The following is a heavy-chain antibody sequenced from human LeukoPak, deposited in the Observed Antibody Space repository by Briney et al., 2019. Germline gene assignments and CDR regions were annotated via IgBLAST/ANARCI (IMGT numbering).Heavy chain of an antibody. D-gene: IGHD2-21*01. CDR3: ARDLFRRGPGAFDI. CDR1: GGSISSYY. J-gene: IGHJ3*02. CDR2: IYYSGST. V-gene: IGHV4-59*01. Sequence: NPSETLSLTCTVSGGSISSYYWSWIRQPPGKGLEWIGYIYYSGSTNYNPSLKSRVTISVDTSKNQFSLKLSFVTAADTAVYYCARDLFRRGPGAFDIWGQGTMVTVSS.